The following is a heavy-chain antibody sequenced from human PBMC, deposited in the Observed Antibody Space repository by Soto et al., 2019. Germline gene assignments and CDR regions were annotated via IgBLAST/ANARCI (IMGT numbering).Heavy chain of an antibody. CDR3: ASGLGIQLWEL. V-gene: IGHV4-34*01. D-gene: IGHD5-18*01. CDR2: INHSGST. Sequence: QVQLQQWGAGLLKPSETLSLTCAVYGGSFSGYYWSWIRQPPGRGLEGIGEINHSGSTNYNPTLKSRVTISLATSKNQFSLKLNSMTAADTAVYYCASGLGIQLWELWGRGTLVTVSS. CDR1: GGSFSGYY. J-gene: IGHJ2*01.